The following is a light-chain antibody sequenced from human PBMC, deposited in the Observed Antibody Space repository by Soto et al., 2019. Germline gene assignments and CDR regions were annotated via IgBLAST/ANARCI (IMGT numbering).Light chain of an antibody. CDR3: QQYDTSPWT. Sequence: EIVLTQSPGTLSMSAGERATLSCRASQSVSSSYLAWYQQKPGQAPRLLIYGASSRAIGIPDRFSGSGSGTDFTLTITRLGPEDFACYYCQQYDTSPWTFGQGTKVEIK. J-gene: IGKJ1*01. V-gene: IGKV3-20*01. CDR2: GAS. CDR1: QSVSSSY.